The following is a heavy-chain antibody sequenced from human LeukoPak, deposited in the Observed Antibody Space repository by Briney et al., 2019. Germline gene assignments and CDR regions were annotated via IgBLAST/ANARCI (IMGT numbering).Heavy chain of an antibody. CDR3: AKDTSVVPAAILDY. CDR2: ISGDGSST. D-gene: IGHD2-2*01. CDR1: GFTFDDYA. J-gene: IGHJ4*02. V-gene: IGHV3-43*02. Sequence: GVSLRLSCAASGFTFDDYAMHWVRQAPGKGLEWVSLISGDGSSTYYADSVKGRFTISRDNSITSLFLQMNNLRTEDTALYYCAKDTSVVPAAILDYWGQGTLVTVSS.